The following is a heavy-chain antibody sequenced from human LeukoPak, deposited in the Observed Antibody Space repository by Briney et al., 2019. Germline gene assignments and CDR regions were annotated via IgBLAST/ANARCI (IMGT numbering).Heavy chain of an antibody. CDR2: INLKTGAT. CDR1: GYTFTDYF. V-gene: IGHV1-2*02. D-gene: IGHD3-16*01. Sequence: GASVKVSCTASGYTFTDYFLHWVRQAPGQGLEWMGWINLKTGATNNTQNFQGRVTMTRATSIITGNMELNRLTSEDTAVYYWARGYEYGWFDPWGQGTLVTVSS. J-gene: IGHJ5*02. CDR3: ARGYEYGWFDP.